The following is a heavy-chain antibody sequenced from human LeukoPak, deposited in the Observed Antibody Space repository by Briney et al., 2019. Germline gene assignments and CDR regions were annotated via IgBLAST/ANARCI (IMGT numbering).Heavy chain of an antibody. J-gene: IGHJ4*02. CDR1: GFNFNSYW. V-gene: IGHV3-7*03. Sequence: PGGSLTLSCAASGFNFNSYWMTWVRQAPGKGLEWVANIKQDESEKNYVDSVKGRFTISRDNAKDSLYLQMNSLRAEDTAVYYCARDPGSGYEEHFDYWGQGTLVTVSS. CDR3: ARDPGSGYEEHFDY. CDR2: IKQDESEK. D-gene: IGHD5-12*01.